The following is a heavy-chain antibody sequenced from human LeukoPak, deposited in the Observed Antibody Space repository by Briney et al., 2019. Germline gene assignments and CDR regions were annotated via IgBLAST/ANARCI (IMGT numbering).Heavy chain of an antibody. D-gene: IGHD3-22*01. CDR1: GGIFDNSA. CDR2: MNPNSGNT. Sequence: ASVKVSCKASGGIFDNSAISWVRQAPGLGLEWMGWMNPNSGNTGYAQKFQGRVTMTRNTSISTAYMELSSLRSEDTAVYYCARAPDSSGYNWYFDLWGRGTLVTVSS. CDR3: ARAPDSSGYNWYFDL. J-gene: IGHJ2*01. V-gene: IGHV1-8*02.